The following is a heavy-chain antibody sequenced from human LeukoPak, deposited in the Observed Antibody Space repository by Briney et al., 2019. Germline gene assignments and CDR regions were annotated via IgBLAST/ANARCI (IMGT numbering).Heavy chain of an antibody. V-gene: IGHV3-21*01. CDR2: IISSSSHI. J-gene: IGHJ5*02. CDR3: ARCHYYSSGCAHP. Sequence: GGPLRLSCAASGFTFNSYSMNWVRQAPGKGREWVSSIISSSSHIYYADSVKGRFTISRDNAKTSLHLQMNSLRAEDTAVYYCARCHYYSSGCAHPGGRGTLVTVSS. CDR1: GFTFNSYS. D-gene: IGHD3-10*01.